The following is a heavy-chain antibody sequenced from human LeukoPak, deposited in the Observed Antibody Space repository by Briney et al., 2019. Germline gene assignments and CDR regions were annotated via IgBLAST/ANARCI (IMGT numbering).Heavy chain of an antibody. CDR3: ASGRAGYDSSGVFDY. Sequence: ASVKVSCKASGYTFTSYGISWVRQAPGQGLEWMGWISAYNGNTNYAQKLQGRVTMTTDTSTSTAYMELRSLRSDDTAVYYCASGRAGYDSSGVFDYWGQGTLVTVSS. D-gene: IGHD3-22*01. CDR1: GYTFTSYG. V-gene: IGHV1-18*01. J-gene: IGHJ4*02. CDR2: ISAYNGNT.